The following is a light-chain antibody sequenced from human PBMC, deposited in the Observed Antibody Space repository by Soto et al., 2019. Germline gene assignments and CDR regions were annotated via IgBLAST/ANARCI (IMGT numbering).Light chain of an antibody. CDR3: QQHDPFPALT. J-gene: IGKJ4*01. Sequence: DRDMSQSPSSGSASVGDRVTRTCQASYYLDNYVNWYQHKPGKAPTLLIFDATNLETGVASRFSGSGFGTDFKFTIRSLQPADVPTYYCQQHDPFPALTFGGGTKVDIK. CDR2: DAT. CDR1: YYLDNY. V-gene: IGKV1-33*01.